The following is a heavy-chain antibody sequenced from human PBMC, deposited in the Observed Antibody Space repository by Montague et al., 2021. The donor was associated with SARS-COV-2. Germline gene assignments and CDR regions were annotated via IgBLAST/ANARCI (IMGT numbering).Heavy chain of an antibody. Sequence: SETLSLTCAVYGGSFSGYYWSWIRHPPGKGLEWIGEINHSGSTNYNPSLKSRVTISVDTSKNQFSLKLSSVTAADTAVYYCVRGYQLRFLEWSSRQSTFDYWGQGTLVTVSS. CDR2: INHSGST. D-gene: IGHD3-3*01. CDR1: GGSFSGYY. V-gene: IGHV4-34*01. CDR3: VRGYQLRFLEWSSRQSTFDY. J-gene: IGHJ4*02.